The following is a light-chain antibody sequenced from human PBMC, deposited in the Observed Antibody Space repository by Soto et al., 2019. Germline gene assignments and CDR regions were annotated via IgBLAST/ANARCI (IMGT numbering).Light chain of an antibody. V-gene: IGKV3-15*01. CDR2: DAS. Sequence: EILMTQFPVTLPLSPGERATLSCRASQTISTNLAWYQQKAGQAPRLLIYDASTRATGIPARFSGSESGTEFTLTISSLQSEDFAVYYCQQYNNWPPFMYTFGQGTTVEIK. CDR1: QTISTN. J-gene: IGKJ2*01. CDR3: QQYNNWPPFMYT.